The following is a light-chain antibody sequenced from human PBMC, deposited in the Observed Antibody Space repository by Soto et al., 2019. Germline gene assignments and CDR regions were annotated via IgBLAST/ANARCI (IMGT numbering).Light chain of an antibody. CDR3: QQSYNTPLT. V-gene: IGKV1-39*01. J-gene: IGKJ1*01. CDR1: QTIGTY. CDR2: DAS. Sequence: IEVTQSPSSLAASLGDRVTITCRASQTIGTYVNWYRQKSGAAPELLIYDASTLQSGVPSRFRGVASGTDFTLTISSLQLDDFATYYWQQSYNTPLTFGQGTKVEIK.